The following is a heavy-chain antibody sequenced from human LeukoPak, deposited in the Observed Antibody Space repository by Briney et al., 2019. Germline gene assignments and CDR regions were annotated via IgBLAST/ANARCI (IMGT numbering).Heavy chain of an antibody. D-gene: IGHD3-22*01. CDR3: ARVPYDSSGYFWNEEEYFQH. CDR1: GGTFSSYA. V-gene: IGHV1-69*13. Sequence: SVKVSCKASGGTFSSYAISWVRQAPGQGLEWMGGIIPIFGTANYAQKFQGRVTITANESTSTAYMELSSLRSEDTAVYYCARVPYDSSGYFWNEEEYFQHWGQGTLVTVSS. CDR2: IIPIFGTA. J-gene: IGHJ1*01.